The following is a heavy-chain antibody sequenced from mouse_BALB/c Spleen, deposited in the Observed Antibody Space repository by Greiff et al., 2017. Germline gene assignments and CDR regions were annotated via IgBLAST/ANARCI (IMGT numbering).Heavy chain of an antibody. D-gene: IGHD1-2*01. CDR3: ARGITTATSIFDY. CDR2: ISSGGST. V-gene: IGHV5-6-5*01. Sequence: DVMLVESGGGLVKPGGSLKLSCAASGFTFSSYAMSWVRQTPEKRLEWVASISSGGSTYYPDSVKGRFTISRDNARNILYLQMSSLRSEDTAMYYCARGITTATSIFDYWGQGTTLTVSS. J-gene: IGHJ2*01. CDR1: GFTFSSYA.